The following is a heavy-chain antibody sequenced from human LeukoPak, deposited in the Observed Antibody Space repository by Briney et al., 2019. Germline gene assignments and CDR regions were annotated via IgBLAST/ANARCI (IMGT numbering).Heavy chain of an antibody. CDR2: ISSSSSYI. D-gene: IGHD3-22*01. J-gene: IGHJ4*02. CDR1: GFTFSSYS. CDR3: ARGSSGYHYVWAY. Sequence: GGSLRLSCAASGFTFSSYSMNWVRQAPGKGLEWVSSISSSSSYIYYADSVKGRFTISRDNAKNSLYLQMNSLRAEDTAVYYCARGSSGYHYVWAYWGQGTLVTVSS. V-gene: IGHV3-21*01.